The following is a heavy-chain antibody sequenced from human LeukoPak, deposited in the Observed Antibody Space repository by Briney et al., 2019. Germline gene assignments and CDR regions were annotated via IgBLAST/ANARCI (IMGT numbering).Heavy chain of an antibody. CDR1: ASTFSRYS. J-gene: IGHJ3*02. CDR3: ASRNQYCGGDCFWAFDI. Sequence: GRSLTLSCGVSASTFSRYSMKWVSQAPGKGLEWVSSISSSGSYIYYADSVKGRFTISRDNAKNSLYLQMNSLRAEDTAVYYCASRNQYCGGDCFWAFDIWGRGTMVTVSS. D-gene: IGHD2-21*02. CDR2: ISSSGSYI. V-gene: IGHV3-21*01.